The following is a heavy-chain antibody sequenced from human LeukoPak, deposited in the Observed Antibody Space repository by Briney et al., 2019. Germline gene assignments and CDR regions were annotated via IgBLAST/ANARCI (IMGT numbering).Heavy chain of an antibody. J-gene: IGHJ3*02. V-gene: IGHV4-61*02. CDR2: IYTSGST. CDR1: GGSISSGSYY. CDR3: ARDRFAFDI. Sequence: SETLSLTCTVSGGSISSGSYYWSWIRQPAGKGLEWIGRIYTSGSTNYNPSLKSRVTISVDTSKNQFSLKLSSVTAADTAVYYCARDRFAFDIWGQGTMVTVSP.